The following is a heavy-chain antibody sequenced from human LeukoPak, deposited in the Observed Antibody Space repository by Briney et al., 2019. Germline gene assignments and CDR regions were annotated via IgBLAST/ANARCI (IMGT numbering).Heavy chain of an antibody. CDR1: GGSISSSSYY. D-gene: IGHD3-10*01. J-gene: IGHJ4*02. Sequence: PSETLSLTCTVSGGSISSSSYYWGWIRQPPGKGLEWIGTIYYSGGTYYNPSLKGRVTISVDTSKDQFSLRVSSVTAADTAVYYCARPNQYNYGSGSYDYWGQGTLVTVSS. CDR3: ARPNQYNYGSGSYDY. CDR2: IYYSGGT. V-gene: IGHV4-39*01.